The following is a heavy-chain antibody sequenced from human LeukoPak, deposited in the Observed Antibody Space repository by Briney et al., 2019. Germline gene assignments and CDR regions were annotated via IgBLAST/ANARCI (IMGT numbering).Heavy chain of an antibody. D-gene: IGHD4-23*01. J-gene: IGHJ1*01. CDR2: IVVGSGNT. Sequence: GTSVKVSCKASGFTFTSSAMQWVRQARGQRLEWIGWIVVGSGNTNYAQKFQERVTITRDMSTSTAYMELSSLRSEDTAVCYCARELGGNGFQHWGQGTLVTVSS. V-gene: IGHV1-58*02. CDR3: ARELGGNGFQH. CDR1: GFTFTSSA.